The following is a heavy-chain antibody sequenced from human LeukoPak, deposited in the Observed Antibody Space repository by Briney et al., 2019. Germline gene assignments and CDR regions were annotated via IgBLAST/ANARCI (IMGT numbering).Heavy chain of an antibody. CDR3: ARATETFSWFLQH. CDR2: LSNSGST. Sequence: SDTLSLTCSVSGGSIGSHYWSWIRQPPGKGLEWIGHLSNSGSTNYHPSLKSRVTISVDTSKNQFSLKLNSVTAADTAVYYCARATETFSWFLQHWGQGTVVTVSS. J-gene: IGHJ1*01. D-gene: IGHD6-13*01. V-gene: IGHV4-59*11. CDR1: GGSIGSHY.